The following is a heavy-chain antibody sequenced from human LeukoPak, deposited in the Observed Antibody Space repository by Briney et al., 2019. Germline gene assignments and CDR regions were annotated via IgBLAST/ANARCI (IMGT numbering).Heavy chain of an antibody. CDR2: IWYDGSNK. D-gene: IGHD2-2*01. CDR1: GFTFSSYG. V-gene: IGHV3-33*01. J-gene: IGHJ5*02. Sequence: GRSLRLSCAASGFTFSSYGMHWVRQAPGKGLEWVAVIWYDGSNKYYADSVKGRFTISRDNSKNTLYLQMNSLRAEDTAVYYCARELEYQLLSFWFDPWGQGTLVTVSS. CDR3: ARELEYQLLSFWFDP.